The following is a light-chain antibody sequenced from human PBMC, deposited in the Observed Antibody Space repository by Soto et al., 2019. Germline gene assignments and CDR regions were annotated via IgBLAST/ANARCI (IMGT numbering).Light chain of an antibody. CDR1: QTISSW. CDR2: DAS. J-gene: IGKJ5*01. CDR3: QHYDNFPIT. V-gene: IGKV1-33*01. Sequence: DIQMTQSPSTLSASVGDRVTITCRASQTISSWLAWYQQKPGKAPKLLIYDASNLETGVPSRFSESGSGTDFTFTISNLQPEDIATYYCQHYDNFPITFGQGTRLEI.